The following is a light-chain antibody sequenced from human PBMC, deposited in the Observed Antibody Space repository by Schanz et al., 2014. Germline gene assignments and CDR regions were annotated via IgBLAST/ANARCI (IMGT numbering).Light chain of an antibody. CDR3: QQYGGSPKVT. Sequence: EIVLTQSPGTLSLSPGERATLSCRTSQSVSSTFLAWYQQKPGQAPRLLVYRASTRATGIPDRFSGSGSGTDFTLTISRLEPEDFAMYYCQQYGGSPKVTFGQGTKLEMK. CDR1: QSVSSTF. V-gene: IGKV3-20*01. CDR2: RAS. J-gene: IGKJ2*01.